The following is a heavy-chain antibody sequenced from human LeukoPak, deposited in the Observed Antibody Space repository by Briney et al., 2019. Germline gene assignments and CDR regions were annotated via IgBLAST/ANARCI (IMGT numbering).Heavy chain of an antibody. Sequence: PGGSLRLSCAASGFTFSNYGMNWVRQAPGKGLEWVSALSSSGGSTYYADSVKGRFTISRDNSKNTLYLQMNSLRAEDTAVYYCAKGGSGYYYGRDTGSQGVVDYWGQGTLVTVSS. D-gene: IGHD3-22*01. V-gene: IGHV3-23*01. CDR1: GFTFSNYG. CDR3: AKGGSGYYYGRDTGSQGVVDY. J-gene: IGHJ4*02. CDR2: LSSSGGST.